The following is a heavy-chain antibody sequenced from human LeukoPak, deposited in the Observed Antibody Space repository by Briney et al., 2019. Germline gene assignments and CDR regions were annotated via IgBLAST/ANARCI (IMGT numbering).Heavy chain of an antibody. J-gene: IGHJ5*02. V-gene: IGHV3-7*01. CDR3: VRGQTSLDNWFDP. CDR1: GFTFSTYW. Sequence: GGSLRLSCAASGFTFSTYWMTWVRQAPGEGLEWVSMIKQDGSDKYYVDSVKGRFTISRDNAKNSLYLQMNSLRAEDTAVYYCVRGQTSLDNWFDPWGQGTLVIVSS. CDR2: IKQDGSDK.